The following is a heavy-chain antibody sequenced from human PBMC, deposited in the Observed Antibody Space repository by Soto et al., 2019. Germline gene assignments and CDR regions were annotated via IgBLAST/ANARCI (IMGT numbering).Heavy chain of an antibody. D-gene: IGHD3-3*01. CDR3: ARQVFGFWSGYSLPSYGMDV. J-gene: IGHJ6*02. Sequence: PGESLKISCKGSGYSFTIYWISWVRQMPGKGLEWMGRIDPSDSYTNYSPSFQGHVTLSADKSISTAYLQWSSLKASDTAMYYCARQVFGFWSGYSLPSYGMDVWGQGTTVTVSS. V-gene: IGHV5-10-1*01. CDR2: IDPSDSYT. CDR1: GYSFTIYW.